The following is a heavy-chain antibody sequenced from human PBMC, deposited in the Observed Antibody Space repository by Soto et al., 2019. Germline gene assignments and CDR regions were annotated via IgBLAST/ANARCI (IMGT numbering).Heavy chain of an antibody. D-gene: IGHD3-10*01. J-gene: IGHJ4*01. Sequence: PSETLSLTCTVSGYSISSGSYGAWIRQPPGKGPEWIASIYHGGTTFYNPSLKSRITISVDTSNNQFSLKLTSVTAADTAVYYCARVHVMVGAGSTFDYWGHGTLVTVSS. CDR3: ARVHVMVGAGSTFDY. V-gene: IGHV4-38-2*02. CDR1: GYSISSGSY. CDR2: IYHGGTT.